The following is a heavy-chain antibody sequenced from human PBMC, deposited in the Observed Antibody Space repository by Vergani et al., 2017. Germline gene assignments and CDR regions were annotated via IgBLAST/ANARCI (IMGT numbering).Heavy chain of an antibody. V-gene: IGHV1-18*01. J-gene: IGHJ3*02. D-gene: IGHD2-15*01. CDR1: GYTFTSYG. CDR3: AGQDCSGGSCHSGDAFDI. Sequence: QVQLVQSGAEVKKPGASVKVSCKASGYTFTSYGISWVRQAPGQGLEWMGWISAYNGNTNYAKKLQGRVTMTTDTSTSTPYMKLRSLRSDDAAVYYYAGQDCSGGSCHSGDAFDIWGQGTMVTVSS. CDR2: ISAYNGNT.